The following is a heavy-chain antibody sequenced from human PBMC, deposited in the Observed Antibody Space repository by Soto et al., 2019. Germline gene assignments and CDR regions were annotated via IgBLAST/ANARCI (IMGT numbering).Heavy chain of an antibody. D-gene: IGHD3-9*01. CDR2: ISYDGSNK. CDR1: GFTFSSYA. Sequence: QVQLVESGGGVVQPGRSLRLSCAASGFTFSSYAMHWVRQAPGKGLEWVAVISYDGSNKYYADSVKGRFTISRDNSKNTLYLQMNSLRAEDTAVYYCARTGYDILTGYYLWGQGTLVTVSS. J-gene: IGHJ4*02. V-gene: IGHV3-30-3*01. CDR3: ARTGYDILTGYYL.